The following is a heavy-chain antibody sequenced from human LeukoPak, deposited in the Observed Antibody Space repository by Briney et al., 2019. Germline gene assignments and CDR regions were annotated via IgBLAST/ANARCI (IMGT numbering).Heavy chain of an antibody. V-gene: IGHV3-53*01. J-gene: IGHJ3*02. CDR1: GFTVSSNY. CDR2: IYSGGST. CDR3: ARVRLDRSERNLDAFEN. D-gene: IGHD1-14*01. Sequence: GGSLRLSCAASGFTVSSNYMSWVRQAPGKGLEWVSSIYSGGSTYYAESVKGRFTISRDIPKNTVYLQMNSLRAEDTAVYFCARVRLDRSERNLDAFENWGQGTMVTVSS.